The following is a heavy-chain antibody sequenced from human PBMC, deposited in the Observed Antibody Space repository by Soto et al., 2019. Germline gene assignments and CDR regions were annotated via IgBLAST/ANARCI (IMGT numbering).Heavy chain of an antibody. CDR1: GFTFSSYS. V-gene: IGHV3-21*01. J-gene: IGHJ4*02. D-gene: IGHD2-2*01. CDR2: ISSSSSYI. CDR3: ARDHPDIVVVPAAKRSNDY. Sequence: GGSLRLSCAASGFTFSSYSMNWVRQAPGKGLEWVSSISSSSSYIYYADSVKGRFTISRDNAKNSLYLQMNSLRAEDTAVYYCARDHPDIVVVPAAKRSNDYWGQGTLVTVSS.